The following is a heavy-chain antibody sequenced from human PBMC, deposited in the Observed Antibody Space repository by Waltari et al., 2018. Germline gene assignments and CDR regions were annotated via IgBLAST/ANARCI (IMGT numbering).Heavy chain of an antibody. D-gene: IGHD3-10*01. Sequence: EVQLVESGGGLVQPGGSLRLSCAVSGFTFSSSWMHWVRQAPGKGLVWVLRIRADGDYTSYAVSVKGRFTISRDNAKRTLYLQMNSLTAEDTAIYYCSTYTDVTFGDHWGQGALVTVSS. V-gene: IGHV3-74*01. CDR3: STYTDVTFGDH. CDR2: IRADGDYT. CDR1: GFTFSSSW. J-gene: IGHJ4*02.